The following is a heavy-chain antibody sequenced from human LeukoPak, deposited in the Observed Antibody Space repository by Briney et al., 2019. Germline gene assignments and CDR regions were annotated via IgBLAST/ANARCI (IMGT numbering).Heavy chain of an antibody. D-gene: IGHD6-6*01. J-gene: IGHJ4*02. CDR1: GFTFSSYA. Sequence: GGSLRLSCAASGFTFSSYAMSWVRQAPGKGLEWVSAISGSGGSTYYADSVKGRFTISRDNSKNTLYLQMNSLRAKDTAVYYCAKDRSSSGLIDYWGQGTLVTVSS. CDR3: AKDRSSSGLIDY. CDR2: ISGSGGST. V-gene: IGHV3-23*01.